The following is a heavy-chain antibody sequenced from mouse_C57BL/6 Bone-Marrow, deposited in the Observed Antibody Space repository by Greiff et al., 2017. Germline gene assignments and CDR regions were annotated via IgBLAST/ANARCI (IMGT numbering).Heavy chain of an antibody. CDR1: GYTFTSYW. V-gene: IGHV1-64*01. CDR3: ARERVTAVWYFDV. D-gene: IGHD2-2*01. CDR2: IHPNSGST. Sequence: VQLQQPGAELVKPGASVKLSCKASGYTFTSYWMHSVKQRPGQGLEWIGMIHPNSGSTNYNEKFKSKATLTVDKSSSTAYMQLSSLTSEDSAVYYCARERVTAVWYFDVWGTGTTVTVSS. J-gene: IGHJ1*03.